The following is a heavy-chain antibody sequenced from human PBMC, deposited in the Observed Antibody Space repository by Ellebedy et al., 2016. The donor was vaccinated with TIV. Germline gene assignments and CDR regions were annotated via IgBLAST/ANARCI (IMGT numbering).Heavy chain of an antibody. Sequence: AASVKVSCKASGYTFSNYYMHWVRQAPGQGLEWVGIINPTFGGTTYAQRFQGRVTMTSDTSTSTVYMELSSLRSEDTAVYYWAREPGTTGTTWGGWRFDPWGQGTLVTFPS. V-gene: IGHV1-46*01. CDR3: AREPGTTGTTWGGWRFDP. D-gene: IGHD1-1*01. CDR2: INPTFGGT. CDR1: GYTFSNYY. J-gene: IGHJ5*02.